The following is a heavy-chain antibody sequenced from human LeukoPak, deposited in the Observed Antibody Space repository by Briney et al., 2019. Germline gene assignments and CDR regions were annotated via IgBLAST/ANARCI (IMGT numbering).Heavy chain of an antibody. Sequence: PGGSLRLSCTASGFSITNAWMNWVRQAPGKGLEWVGRIKTKADGETKDYAAPVIGRFTMSRDDSKNTVFLQMNSLKTEDTAVYHCTRDRGAYNLYDYWGQGTLVTVSS. CDR1: GFSITNAW. J-gene: IGHJ4*02. CDR3: TRDRGAYNLYDY. CDR2: IKTKADGETK. D-gene: IGHD1-1*01. V-gene: IGHV3-15*07.